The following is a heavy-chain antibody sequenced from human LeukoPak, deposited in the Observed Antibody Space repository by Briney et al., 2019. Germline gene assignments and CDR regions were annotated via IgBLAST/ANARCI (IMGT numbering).Heavy chain of an antibody. J-gene: IGHJ4*03. D-gene: IGHD3-10*01. Sequence: PSETLSLTCTVSGYSISSGYYWGWIRQPPGKGLEWIGSIYHSGSTYYNPSLKSRVTISVDTSKNQFSLKLSSVTAADTAVYYCARDRYYGSGSYYSYFDYWGQGTLVTVSS. V-gene: IGHV4-38-2*02. CDR3: ARDRYYGSGSYYSYFDY. CDR2: IYHSGST. CDR1: GYSISSGYY.